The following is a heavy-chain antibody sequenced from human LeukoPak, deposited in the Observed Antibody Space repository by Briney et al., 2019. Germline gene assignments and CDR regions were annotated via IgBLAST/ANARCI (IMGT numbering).Heavy chain of an antibody. J-gene: IGHJ6*04. D-gene: IGHD3-10*02. CDR2: IKQDGSEK. V-gene: IGHV3-7*01. CDR3: AELGITMIGGV. Sequence: PGGSLRLSCAASGFTFSSYWMSWVRQAPGRGLEWVANIKQDGSEKYYVDSVKGRFTISRDNAKNSLYLQMNSLRAEDTAVYYCAELGITMIGGVWGKGTTVTISS. CDR1: GFTFSSYW.